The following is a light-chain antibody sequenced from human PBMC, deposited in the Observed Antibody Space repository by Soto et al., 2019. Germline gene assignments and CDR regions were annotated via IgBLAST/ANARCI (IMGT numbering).Light chain of an antibody. CDR1: SSDIGGYDY. J-gene: IGLJ2*01. Sequence: QSALTQPASVSGSRGQSITISCTGTSSDIGGYDYVSWYQQRPGKAPKLMIYEVRYRPSGVSNRFSGSKSGNTASLTISGLQSEDEADYYCAAWNDSLHGVVFGGGTKLTVL. CDR2: EVR. V-gene: IGLV2-14*01. CDR3: AAWNDSLHGVV.